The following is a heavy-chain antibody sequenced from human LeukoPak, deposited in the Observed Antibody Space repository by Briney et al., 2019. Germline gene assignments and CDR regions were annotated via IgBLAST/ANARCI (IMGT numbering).Heavy chain of an antibody. J-gene: IGHJ6*04. Sequence: SETLSLTCSVSGGSITSYYWSWIRQPPGKGLEWIGFIYYGADANYNPSLKSRVTMSVDTSKNHLSLKLNSVTAADTAVFYCARDIGSRIWGKGTTVIVSS. CDR1: GGSITSYY. V-gene: IGHV4-59*08. CDR2: IYYGADA. CDR3: ARDIGSRI. D-gene: IGHD1-26*01.